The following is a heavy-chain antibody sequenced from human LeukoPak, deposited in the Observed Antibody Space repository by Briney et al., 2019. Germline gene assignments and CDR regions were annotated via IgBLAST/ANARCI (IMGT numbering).Heavy chain of an antibody. D-gene: IGHD5-18*01. CDR2: ISGSGGST. J-gene: IGHJ4*02. Sequence: GGSLRLSRAASGFTFSSYAMSWVRQAPGKGLEWVSAISGSGGSTYYADSVKGRFTISRDNSKNTLYLQMNSLRAEDTAVYYCAKGPTAMVSYYFDYWGQGTLVTVSS. CDR1: GFTFSSYA. V-gene: IGHV3-23*01. CDR3: AKGPTAMVSYYFDY.